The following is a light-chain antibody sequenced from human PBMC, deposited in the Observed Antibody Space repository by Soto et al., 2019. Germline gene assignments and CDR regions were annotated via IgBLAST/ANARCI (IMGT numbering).Light chain of an antibody. CDR2: HAS. CDR1: QNITNN. J-gene: IGKJ5*01. CDR3: QQYYGLPPLT. V-gene: IGKV1-33*01. Sequence: DIQMTQSPSSLSASIGDRVTMACHGSQNITNNLSWYQQKPGKAPNLLIYHASKLAKGVTSRFSGSGSGTDFSFIITSLQREDLATYYCQQYYGLPPLTFGQGTRLEIK.